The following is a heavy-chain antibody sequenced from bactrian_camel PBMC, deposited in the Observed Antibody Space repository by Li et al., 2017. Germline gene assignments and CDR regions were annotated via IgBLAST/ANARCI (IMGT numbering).Heavy chain of an antibody. D-gene: IGHD7*01. Sequence: VQLVESGGGSVQAGGSLRLSCAAPVASFYCMGWYRQTPGKEREAVAAIDDVGSTSYANFAKGRFTISRDNAKSTMYLQMNNLKPDDGGTYYCAVAIRGMYGGTWFCHNRDGIDYWGEGTQVTVS. CDR2: IDDVGST. CDR1: VASFYC. V-gene: IGHV3S53*01. J-gene: IGHJ7*01.